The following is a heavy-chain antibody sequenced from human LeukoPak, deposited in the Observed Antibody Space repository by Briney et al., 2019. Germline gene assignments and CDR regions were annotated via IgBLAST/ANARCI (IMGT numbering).Heavy chain of an antibody. CDR2: ISGSGGST. D-gene: IGHD6-19*01. CDR3: AKDGYSSAWYSNY. J-gene: IGHJ4*02. Sequence: PGGSLRLACVAAGFTFSSYAISWVRQAPGKGLEWVSAISGSGGSTFYTDSVKGRFTISRDNSKNTLYLQMNTLRAADTAIYSCAKDGYSSAWYSNYWGQGTLVTVSS. V-gene: IGHV3-23*01. CDR1: GFTFSSYA.